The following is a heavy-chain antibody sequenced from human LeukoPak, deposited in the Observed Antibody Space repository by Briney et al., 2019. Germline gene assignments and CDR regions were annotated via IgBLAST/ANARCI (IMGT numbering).Heavy chain of an antibody. CDR2: IKQDGSEK. CDR1: GFTFSSYS. V-gene: IGHV3-7*01. J-gene: IGHJ4*02. Sequence: PGGSLRLSCAASGFTFSSYSMNWVRQAPGKGLEWVANIKQDGSEKYYVDSVKGRFTISRDNAKNSVYLQMNSLRAEDTAVYYCARGDGFHMYWGQGTLVTVSS. CDR3: ARGDGFHMY. D-gene: IGHD3-10*01.